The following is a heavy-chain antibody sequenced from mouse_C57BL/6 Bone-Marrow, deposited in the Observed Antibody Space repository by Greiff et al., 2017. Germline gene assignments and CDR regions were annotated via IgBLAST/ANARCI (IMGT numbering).Heavy chain of an antibody. CDR3: ARYYYGSSYLAWFAY. J-gene: IGHJ3*01. CDR2: INPSTGGT. V-gene: IGHV1-43*01. CDR1: GYSFTGYY. Sequence: EVHLQQSGPELVKPGASVKISCKASGYSFTGYYMHWVKQSSEKSLEWIGEINPSTGGTSYNQKFKGKATLTVDKSSSTAYMQLKSLTSEDSAVYYSARYYYGSSYLAWFAYWGQGTLVTVSA. D-gene: IGHD1-1*01.